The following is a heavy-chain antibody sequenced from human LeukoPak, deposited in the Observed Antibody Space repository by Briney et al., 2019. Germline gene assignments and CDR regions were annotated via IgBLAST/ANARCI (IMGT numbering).Heavy chain of an antibody. V-gene: IGHV1-2*06. CDR3: ARGMNQAGTNH. D-gene: IGHD1-7*01. J-gene: IGHJ4*02. CDR1: GYTFTGYY. Sequence: EASVKVSCKSSGYTFTGYYMHWVRQDPGQGLEWMGRINPNSGGTNYAQKFQGRVTMTRDTSISTAYMELSRLRSDDTAVYYCARGMNQAGTNHWGQGTLVTVSS. CDR2: INPNSGGT.